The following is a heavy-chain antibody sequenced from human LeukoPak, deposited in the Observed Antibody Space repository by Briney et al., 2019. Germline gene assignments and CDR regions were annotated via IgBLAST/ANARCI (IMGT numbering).Heavy chain of an antibody. D-gene: IGHD1-14*01. V-gene: IGHV3-23*01. CDR1: GFTVSSNF. CDR3: AKVSGGGLYYDGMDV. Sequence: PGGSLRLSCAASGFTVSSNFMYWVRQAPGKGLEWVSVISGSGGTTYYADSVKGRLTISRDSSKNTLYLQVNSLRAEDTAVYYCAKVSGGGLYYDGMDVWGQGTTVTVSS. J-gene: IGHJ6*02. CDR2: ISGSGGTT.